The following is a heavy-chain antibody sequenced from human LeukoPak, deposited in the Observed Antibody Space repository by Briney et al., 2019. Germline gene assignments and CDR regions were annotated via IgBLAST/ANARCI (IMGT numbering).Heavy chain of an antibody. Sequence: ASVKVSCKASGYTFTVYYMHWVRQAPGQGLEWMGWINPNSGGTNYAQKFQGRVTMTRDTSISTAYMRLSRLKSDDTAVYYCARRLSGSYIGYWGQGTLVTVSS. CDR1: GYTFTVYY. CDR2: INPNSGGT. D-gene: IGHD1-26*01. V-gene: IGHV1-2*02. J-gene: IGHJ4*02. CDR3: ARRLSGSYIGY.